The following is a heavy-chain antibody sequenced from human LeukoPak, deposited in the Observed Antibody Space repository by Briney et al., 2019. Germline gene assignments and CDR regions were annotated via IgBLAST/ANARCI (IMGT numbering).Heavy chain of an antibody. J-gene: IGHJ4*02. D-gene: IGHD1-1*01. CDR1: GFPFIDYS. CDR2: IGISSGNT. V-gene: IGHV3-11*06. Sequence: GGSLRLSCAASGFPFIDYSMNWVRQAPGKGLEWISYIGISSGNTKYADSVKGRFTISRDYAKNSLYLQMNSLRVEDTAVYFCARDHNYAFDNWGQGTLVAVSS. CDR3: ARDHNYAFDN.